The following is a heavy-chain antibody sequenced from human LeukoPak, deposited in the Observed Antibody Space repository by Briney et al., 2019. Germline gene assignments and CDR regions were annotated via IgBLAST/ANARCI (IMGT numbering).Heavy chain of an antibody. J-gene: IGHJ6*03. D-gene: IGHD3-3*01. Sequence: SETLSLTCTVSGGSISSYYWSWIRQPPGKGLEWIGYIYTSGSTNYNPSLKSRVTISVDTSKNQFSLKLSSVTAADTAVYYCASLRFLEWLPMDVWGKGTTVAVSS. CDR1: GGSISSYY. CDR2: IYTSGST. CDR3: ASLRFLEWLPMDV. V-gene: IGHV4-4*09.